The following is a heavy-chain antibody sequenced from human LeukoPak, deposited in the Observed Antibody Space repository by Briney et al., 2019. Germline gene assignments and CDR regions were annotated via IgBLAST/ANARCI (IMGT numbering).Heavy chain of an antibody. V-gene: IGHV1-18*04. CDR2: ISPYNGNT. J-gene: IGHJ6*02. CDR1: GYNFISSG. CDR3: ARESSGWLRYYYYGMDV. Sequence: ASVEVSCKASGYNFISSGVTWVRQAPGQGLEWMGWISPYNGNTNFAQKLQGRVTMTTDTSTSTAYMELRSLRSDDTAVYYCARESSGWLRYYYYGMDVWGQGTTVTVSS. D-gene: IGHD6-19*01.